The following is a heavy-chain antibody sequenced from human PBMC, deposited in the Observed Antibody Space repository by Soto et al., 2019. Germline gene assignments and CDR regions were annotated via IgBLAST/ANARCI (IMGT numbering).Heavy chain of an antibody. J-gene: IGHJ4*02. Sequence: SETLSLTCTVSGGSISSGGYYWSWIRQHPGKGLGWIGFIYYSGYTYYNPSLKSRVSISVDTSKNQFSLKLSSVTAADTAVYYCARVLGYCNGGNCYPDYWGQGTLVTVSS. D-gene: IGHD2-15*01. CDR1: GGSISSGGYY. CDR2: IYYSGYT. V-gene: IGHV4-31*03. CDR3: ARVLGYCNGGNCYPDY.